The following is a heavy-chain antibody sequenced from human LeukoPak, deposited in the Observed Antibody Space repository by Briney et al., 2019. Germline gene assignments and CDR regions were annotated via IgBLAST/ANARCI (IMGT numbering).Heavy chain of an antibody. D-gene: IGHD5-18*01. J-gene: IGHJ4*02. Sequence: TSETLSLTCTVSGASISPYYWGWIRQPPGKGLEWIGYIYYSGSTTYNPSLKSRVTISVDTSKNQFSLKLNSLTAADTAVYYCARGKQPWDYWGQGTLVTVSS. CDR1: GASISPYY. CDR2: IYYSGST. CDR3: ARGKQPWDY. V-gene: IGHV4-59*01.